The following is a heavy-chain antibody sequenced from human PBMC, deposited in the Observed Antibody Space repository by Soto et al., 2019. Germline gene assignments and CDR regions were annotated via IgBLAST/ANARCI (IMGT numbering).Heavy chain of an antibody. CDR2: ISGSGGST. CDR1: GCTFRSYP. Sequence: SLRLSYTASGCTFRSYPISWVPQAPGKGLEWVSAISGSGGSTYYADSVKGRFTISRDNSKNTLYLQMNSLGAEDTAVYYCAKGIGATNWFDPWGQGTLVTVSS. V-gene: IGHV3-23*01. CDR3: AKGIGATNWFDP. J-gene: IGHJ5*02.